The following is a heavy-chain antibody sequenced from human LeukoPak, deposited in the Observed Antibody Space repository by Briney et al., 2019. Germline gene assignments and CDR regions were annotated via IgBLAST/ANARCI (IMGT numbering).Heavy chain of an antibody. Sequence: PSETLSLTCAVYGGSFSGYYWSWIRQPPGKGLEWIGEINHSGSTNYNPSLKSRVTISVDTSKNQFSLKLSSVTAADTAVYYCAREGSSWSSRYFDYWGQGTLVTVSS. D-gene: IGHD6-13*01. V-gene: IGHV4-34*01. CDR1: GGSFSGYY. J-gene: IGHJ4*02. CDR3: AREGSSWSSRYFDY. CDR2: INHSGST.